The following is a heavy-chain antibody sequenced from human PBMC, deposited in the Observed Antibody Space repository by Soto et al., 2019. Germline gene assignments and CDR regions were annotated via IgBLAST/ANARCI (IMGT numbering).Heavy chain of an antibody. V-gene: IGHV4-38-2*01. J-gene: IGHJ4*02. CDR3: ARGPSVEMATINPFDY. Sequence: SLTCAVSGYSISSGYYWGWIRQPPGKGLEWIGSIYHSGSTYYNPSLKSRVTISVDTSKNQFSLKLSSVTAADTAVYYCARGPSVEMATINPFDYWGQGTLVTVSS. CDR2: IYHSGST. D-gene: IGHD5-12*01. CDR1: GYSISSGYY.